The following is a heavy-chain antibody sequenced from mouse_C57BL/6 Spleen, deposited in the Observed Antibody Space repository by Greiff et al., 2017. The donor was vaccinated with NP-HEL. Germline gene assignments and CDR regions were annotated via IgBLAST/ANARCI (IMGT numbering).Heavy chain of an antibody. Sequence: VQLQQSGPELVKPGASVKISCKASGYAFSSSWMNWVKQRPGKGLEWIGRIYPGDGDTNYNGKFKGKATLTADKSSSTAYMQLSSLTSKDSAVYFCARSAPPFDYWGQGTTLTVSS. CDR2: IYPGDGDT. D-gene: IGHD6-1*01. J-gene: IGHJ2*01. CDR3: ARSAPPFDY. CDR1: GYAFSSSW. V-gene: IGHV1-82*01.